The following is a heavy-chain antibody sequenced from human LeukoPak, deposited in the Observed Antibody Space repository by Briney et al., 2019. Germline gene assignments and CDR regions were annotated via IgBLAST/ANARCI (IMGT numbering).Heavy chain of an antibody. J-gene: IGHJ4*02. CDR3: AKQCQVYSGSFDY. CDR1: GFTFSSYA. Sequence: GGFLRLSCAASGFTFSSYAMSWVRQAPGKGLEWASAISGSGGSTYYADSVKGRFTISRDNSKNTLYLQMNSLRAEDTAVYYCAKQCQVYSGSFDYWGQGTLVTVSS. V-gene: IGHV3-23*01. D-gene: IGHD1-26*01. CDR2: ISGSGGST.